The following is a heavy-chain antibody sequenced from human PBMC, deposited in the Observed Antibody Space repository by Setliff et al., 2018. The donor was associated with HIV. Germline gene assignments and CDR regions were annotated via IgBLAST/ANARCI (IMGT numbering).Heavy chain of an antibody. CDR1: GASINTNDYS. J-gene: IGHJ4*02. CDR2: IYHGGIA. V-gene: IGHV4-30-4*08. CDR3: ARGGDAYKLGNF. Sequence: SETLSLTCTVSGASINTNDYSWTWIRQSPGEALEWIGGIYHGGIAYYNPSLESRLTISVDKPKNQFSLMVSSVTDADTAIYFCARGGDAYKLGNFWGQGTLVTSPQ. D-gene: IGHD1-1*01.